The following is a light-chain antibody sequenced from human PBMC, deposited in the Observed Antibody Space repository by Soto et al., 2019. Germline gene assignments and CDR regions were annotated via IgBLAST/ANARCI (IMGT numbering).Light chain of an antibody. CDR3: QAWDSFPAV. CDR2: QDW. CDR1: KLGDKY. J-gene: IGLJ1*01. V-gene: IGLV3-1*01. Sequence: SYELTQAPSVSVSPGQTASITCSGDKLGDKYASWYQQKPGQSPVLVIYQDWKRPSVIPERFSGSKSGNTATLTISGTQAMDEADYYCQAWDSFPAVFGTGTKLTFL.